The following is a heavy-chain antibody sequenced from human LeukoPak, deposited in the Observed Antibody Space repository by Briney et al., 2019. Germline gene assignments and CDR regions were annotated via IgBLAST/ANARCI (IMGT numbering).Heavy chain of an antibody. CDR1: GFTFSSYG. V-gene: IGHV3-30*02. D-gene: IGHD3-10*01. Sequence: GGSLRLSCEASGFTFSSYGMHWVRQAPGKGLEWVAFIRYDGSNKYYADSVKGRFTISRDNSKNTLYLQMNSLRAEDTAVYYCARPKYYYGSGVPMDVWGKGTTVTISS. J-gene: IGHJ6*03. CDR2: IRYDGSNK. CDR3: ARPKYYYGSGVPMDV.